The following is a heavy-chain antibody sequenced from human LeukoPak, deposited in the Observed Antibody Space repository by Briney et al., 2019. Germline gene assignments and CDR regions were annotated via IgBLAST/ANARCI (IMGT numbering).Heavy chain of an antibody. CDR1: GGSISSGSYY. Sequence: SETLSLTCTVSGGSISSGSYYWSWIRQPAGKGVEWIGRIYTSGSTNYNPSLKSRVTISVDTSKNQFSLKLSSVTAADTAVYYCAREEDCSSTSCYVVWGKGTTVTVSS. V-gene: IGHV4-61*02. CDR3: AREEDCSSTSCYVV. CDR2: IYTSGST. J-gene: IGHJ6*04. D-gene: IGHD2-2*01.